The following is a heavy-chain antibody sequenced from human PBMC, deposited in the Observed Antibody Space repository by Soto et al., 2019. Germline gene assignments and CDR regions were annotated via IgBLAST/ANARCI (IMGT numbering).Heavy chain of an antibody. D-gene: IGHD3-10*01. V-gene: IGHV4-59*01. J-gene: IGHJ4*02. CDR2: IYYPGTT. Sequence: QVQLQESGPGLIKPSETLSVTCSVSGTSIRGYYWTWIRQPPGKGLEGIGYIYYPGTTKYNPSLKSRVTISVDTSKNQFSLRLNSVTAADTAVYYCAREVSSFGSNHFDSWGQGALVTVSS. CDR3: AREVSSFGSNHFDS. CDR1: GTSIRGYY.